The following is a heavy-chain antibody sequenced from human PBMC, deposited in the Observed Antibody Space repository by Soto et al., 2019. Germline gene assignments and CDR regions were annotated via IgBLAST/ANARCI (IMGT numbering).Heavy chain of an antibody. D-gene: IGHD3-3*01. V-gene: IGHV3-48*03. CDR2: ISTSGRNI. CDR3: AGELESQLSHDAFKL. CDR1: GFIFSDYE. Sequence: GGSLRLSCAAVGFIFSDYEMNWVRQAPVKGLAWISYISTSGRNIYYAESVKGRFSIYRDNTEKSLYLQMNSLRDDDTAVYYCAGELESQLSHDAFKLLCETIMVT. J-gene: IGHJ3*01.